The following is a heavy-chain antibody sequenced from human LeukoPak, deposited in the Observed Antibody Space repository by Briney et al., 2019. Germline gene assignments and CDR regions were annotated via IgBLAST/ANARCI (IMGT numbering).Heavy chain of an antibody. Sequence: PSETLSLTCTVSGGPITNYYWSWIRQPAGKGLEWIGRIYTSGNTNYKPSLKSRLTISVDKSKNHLSLKLTSLTAADTAFYYCAGGPSGTAFDDWGHGTLVTVSS. D-gene: IGHD1-1*01. CDR3: AGGPSGTAFDD. CDR1: GGPITNYY. J-gene: IGHJ4*01. CDR2: IYTSGNT. V-gene: IGHV4-4*07.